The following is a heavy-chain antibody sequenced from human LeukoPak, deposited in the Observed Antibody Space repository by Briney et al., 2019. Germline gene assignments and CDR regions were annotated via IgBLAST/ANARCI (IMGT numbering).Heavy chain of an antibody. CDR1: GGSISSGSYY. CDR2: IYTSGST. CDR3: AREGPVGAVAKFRRNWFDP. V-gene: IGHV4-61*02. Sequence: SQTLSLTCTVSGGSISSGSYYWSWIRQPAGKGLEWIGRIYTSGSTNYNPSLKSRVTISVDTSKNQFSLKLSSVTAADTAVYYCAREGPVGAVAKFRRNWFDPWGQGTLVTVSP. J-gene: IGHJ5*02. D-gene: IGHD6-19*01.